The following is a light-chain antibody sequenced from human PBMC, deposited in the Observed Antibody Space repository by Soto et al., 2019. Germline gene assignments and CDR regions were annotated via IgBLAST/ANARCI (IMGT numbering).Light chain of an antibody. V-gene: IGKV1-27*01. J-gene: IGKJ1*01. CDR2: AAS. Sequence: DIQMTQSPSSLSASVGDRVTITCRASQGISNYLAWYQQKPGKVPSLLIYAASTLQSGVSSRFSGSGSGTDFTLTISSLHPEDVATYYCQKYITAPRTFGQGTKVEIK. CDR1: QGISNY. CDR3: QKYITAPRT.